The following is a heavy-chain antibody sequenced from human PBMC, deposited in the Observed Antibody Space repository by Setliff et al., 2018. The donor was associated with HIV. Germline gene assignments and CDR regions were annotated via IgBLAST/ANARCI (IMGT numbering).Heavy chain of an antibody. J-gene: IGHJ6*03. V-gene: IGHV4-61*01. D-gene: IGHD6-6*01. CDR3: ASEAWTSYRSSSGYYYYYMAV. CDR2: IYYSGTT. Sequence: SETLSLTCTVSGDSVSSASYYWHWIRQPPGKGLEWIGYIYYSGTTKYNPSLKSRVTISVDTSKNQSSLKLSSVTAADTAVYYCASEAWTSYRSSSGYYYYYMAVWGKGTTVTVSS. CDR1: GDSVSSASYY.